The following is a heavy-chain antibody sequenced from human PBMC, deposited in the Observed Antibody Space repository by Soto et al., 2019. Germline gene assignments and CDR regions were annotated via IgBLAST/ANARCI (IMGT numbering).Heavy chain of an antibody. V-gene: IGHV4-39*01. J-gene: IGHJ4*02. CDR1: GGSISSGDYY. CDR2: IYYSGST. Sequence: SETLSLTCTVSGGSISSGDYYWGWIRQPPGKGLEWIGSIYYSGSTYYNPSLKSRVTISVDTSKNQFSLKLSSVTAADTAVYYCANSCGDYVSYWGQGTLVTVSS. D-gene: IGHD4-17*01. CDR3: ANSCGDYVSY.